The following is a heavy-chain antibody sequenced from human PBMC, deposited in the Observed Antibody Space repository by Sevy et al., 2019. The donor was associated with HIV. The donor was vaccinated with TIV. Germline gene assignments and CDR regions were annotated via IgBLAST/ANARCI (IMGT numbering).Heavy chain of an antibody. CDR3: ARASSPYCGGDCLYAFNI. D-gene: IGHD2-21*02. Sequence: GGSLRLSCAASGFTFSSLSMNWVRQAPGKTLEWISYISSSGSSIYYADSVKGRFSISRDNAKRSLYLQMNSLRDEDTAVYYCARASSPYCGGDCLYAFNIWGQGTMVTVSS. CDR1: GFTFSSLS. CDR2: ISSSGSSI. V-gene: IGHV3-48*02. J-gene: IGHJ3*02.